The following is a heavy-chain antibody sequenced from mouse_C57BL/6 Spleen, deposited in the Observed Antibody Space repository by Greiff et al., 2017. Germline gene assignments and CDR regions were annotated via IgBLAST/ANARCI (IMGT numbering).Heavy chain of an antibody. CDR3: TTGGYYDYDKGY. J-gene: IGHJ2*01. D-gene: IGHD2-4*01. Sequence: VQLQQSGAELVRPGASVKLSCTASGFNIKDDYTHWVKQRPEQGLEWIGWIDPENGDTEYASKFQGKATITADTSSNTAYLQLSSLTSEDTAVYYCTTGGYYDYDKGYWGQGTTLTVSS. V-gene: IGHV14-4*01. CDR2: IDPENGDT. CDR1: GFNIKDDY.